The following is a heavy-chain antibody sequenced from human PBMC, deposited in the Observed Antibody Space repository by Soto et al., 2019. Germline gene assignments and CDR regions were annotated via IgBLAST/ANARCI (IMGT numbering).Heavy chain of an antibody. CDR3: TTDVSLWGPPY. V-gene: IGHV3-15*07. D-gene: IGHD2-21*01. J-gene: IGHJ4*02. CDR2: IKSKSDGGAT. CDR1: GFTFTNTW. Sequence: EVQLVESGGGLVKPGGSLRLSCAASGFTFTNTWMNWVRQAPGKGLEWVGRIKSKSDGGATDYAAPVKGRFTISRDDSTNTVYLQMNSLKTEDTAVYYSTTDVSLWGPPYWGQGTLVTVSS.